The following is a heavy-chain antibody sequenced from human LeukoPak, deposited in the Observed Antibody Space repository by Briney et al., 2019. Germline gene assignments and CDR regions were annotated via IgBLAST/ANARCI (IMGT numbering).Heavy chain of an antibody. J-gene: IGHJ4*02. Sequence: ASVKVSCKASGYTFTSYYMHWVRQAPGQGLEWMGIINPSGGSTSYAQKFQGRVTMTRDTSTSTVYMELSSLRSEDTAAYYCARSSGGYYFDYWGQGTLVTVSS. V-gene: IGHV1-46*01. CDR3: ARSSGGYYFDY. CDR2: INPSGGST. CDR1: GYTFTSYY. D-gene: IGHD6-19*01.